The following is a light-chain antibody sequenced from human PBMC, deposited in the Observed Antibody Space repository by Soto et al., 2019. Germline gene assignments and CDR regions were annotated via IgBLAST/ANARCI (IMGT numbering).Light chain of an antibody. CDR3: CSYAGTYTFYV. V-gene: IGLV2-11*01. CDR2: DVF. J-gene: IGLJ1*01. Sequence: QSALTQPRSVSGSPGQSVTISCTGTSSDVGGYNYVSWYQQHPGKAPKLIIYDVFKRPSGVPDRFSGSKSGNTASLTISGLQAEDEADYYCCSYAGTYTFYVFGTGTKVTVL. CDR1: SSDVGGYNY.